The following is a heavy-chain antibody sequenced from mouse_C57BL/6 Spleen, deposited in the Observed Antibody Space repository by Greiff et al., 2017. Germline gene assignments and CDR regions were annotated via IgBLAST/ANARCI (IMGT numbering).Heavy chain of an antibody. CDR2: FYPGSGST. CDR3: ARPSDYLYAMDY. V-gene: IGHV1-55*01. D-gene: IGHD2-4*01. Sequence: QVQLQQPGAELVKPGASVKMSCKASGYTFTSYWITWVKQRPGQGLEWIGDFYPGSGSTNYNEKFKSKATLTVDTSSSTAYMQLSSLTSEDSAVYYCARPSDYLYAMDYWGQGTSVTVSS. CDR1: GYTFTSYW. J-gene: IGHJ4*01.